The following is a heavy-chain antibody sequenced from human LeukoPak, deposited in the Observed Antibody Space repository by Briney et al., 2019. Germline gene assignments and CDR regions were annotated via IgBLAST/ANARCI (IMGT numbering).Heavy chain of an antibody. CDR1: GFPFSQYG. J-gene: IGHJ6*04. V-gene: IGHV3-30*02. CDR2: LRYDGSNK. CDR3: AKVDAVTV. Sequence: GGSLRLSCTASGFPFSQYGMHWVRQAPGKGLEWVAFLRYDGSNKHYAASVKGRFTISRDNSKNTLYLRMNSLGPEDTAIYFCAKVDAVTVWGNGTRVAVSS. D-gene: IGHD2-8*01.